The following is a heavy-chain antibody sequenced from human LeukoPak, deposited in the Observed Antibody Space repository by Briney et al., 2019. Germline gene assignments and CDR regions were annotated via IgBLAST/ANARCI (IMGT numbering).Heavy chain of an antibody. CDR1: GFTFSNFL. Sequence: GGSLRLSCAASGFTFSNFLMTWVRQAPGKGPEWVSAISGSGGDTYYADSVKGRFTISRDNSKNTLYLQMNSLRAEDTAVYYCARSIAVADDNDYWGQGTLVTVSS. V-gene: IGHV3-23*01. J-gene: IGHJ4*02. D-gene: IGHD6-19*01. CDR2: ISGSGGDT. CDR3: ARSIAVADDNDY.